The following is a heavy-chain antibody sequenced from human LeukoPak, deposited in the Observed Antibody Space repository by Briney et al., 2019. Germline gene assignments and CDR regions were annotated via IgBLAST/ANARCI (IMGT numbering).Heavy chain of an antibody. CDR2: FDPEDGET. V-gene: IGHV1-24*01. CDR3: ARGVAAAPDY. CDR1: GYTLTELS. Sequence: ASVTVSCTVSGYTLTELSMHWLRQAPGKGLEWMGGFDPEDGETIYAQKFQGRVTMTEDTSTDTAYMELSSLRSDDTAVYYCARGVAAAPDYWGQGTLVTVSS. J-gene: IGHJ4*02. D-gene: IGHD6-13*01.